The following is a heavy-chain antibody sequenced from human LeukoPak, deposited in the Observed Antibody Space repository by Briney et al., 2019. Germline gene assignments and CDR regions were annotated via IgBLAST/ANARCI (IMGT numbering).Heavy chain of an antibody. CDR1: GFTFSDYY. CDR3: ARLAHYYYYYMDV. Sequence: GGSLRLSCAASGFTFSDYYMSWIRQAPGKGLEWVSYISSSSSTIYYADSVKGRFTISRDNAKNSLYLQMNSLRAEDTAVYYCARLAHYYYYYMDVWGKGTTVTVSS. J-gene: IGHJ6*03. CDR2: ISSSSSTI. V-gene: IGHV3-11*04.